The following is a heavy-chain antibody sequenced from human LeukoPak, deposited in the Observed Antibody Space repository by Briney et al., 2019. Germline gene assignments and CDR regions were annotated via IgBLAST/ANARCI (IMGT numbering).Heavy chain of an antibody. CDR3: ARDGTAAGLYFDL. CDR2: IRQDGSEK. V-gene: IGHV3-7*01. Sequence: GGSLRLSCEVSGVTFTDYWMNWVRQAPGKGPEWVASIRQDGSEKTYVDSVKGRFTISRDNTKNSLSLQLNGLRAEDTAVYYCARDGTAAGLYFDLWGQGTLVTVSS. D-gene: IGHD6-13*01. CDR1: GVTFTDYW. J-gene: IGHJ4*01.